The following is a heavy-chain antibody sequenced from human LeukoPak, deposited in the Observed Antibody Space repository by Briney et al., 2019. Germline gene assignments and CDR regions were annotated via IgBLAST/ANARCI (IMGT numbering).Heavy chain of an antibody. D-gene: IGHD4-23*01. CDR3: AKVDGTVEGLDS. CDR2: IRFDGTNK. V-gene: IGHV3-30*02. J-gene: IGHJ5*01. Sequence: SGGSLRLSCAASGFIFSDYGMHWVRQAPGKGLEWVAFIRFDGTNKYYADSVKGRFTISRDNSKNTLYLQMSGLRAEDTALYYCAKVDGTVEGLDSWGQGTLVTVSS. CDR1: GFIFSDYG.